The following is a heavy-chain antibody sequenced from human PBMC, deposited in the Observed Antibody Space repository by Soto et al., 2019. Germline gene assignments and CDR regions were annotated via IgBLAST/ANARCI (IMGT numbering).Heavy chain of an antibody. CDR2: MFNGGSA. D-gene: IGHD5-18*01. CDR3: ARHGAIYSNSWYDFDY. V-gene: IGHV4-59*08. J-gene: IGHJ4*02. CDR1: GGSLSNYY. Sequence: SXTLSLTCTVSGGSLSNYYWSWIRQPPVKGLEWVGYMFNGGSANYNPSLKSRVAISVDMSQNQFSLKLTSVTAADTAVYYCARHGAIYSNSWYDFDYWGQGTLVTVSS.